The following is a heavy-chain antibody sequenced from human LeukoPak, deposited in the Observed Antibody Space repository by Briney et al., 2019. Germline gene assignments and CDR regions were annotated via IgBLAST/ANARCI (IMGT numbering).Heavy chain of an antibody. D-gene: IGHD2-2*01. CDR2: IYTSGST. V-gene: IGHV4-4*07. Sequence: SETLSLTCTVSGGSISSYYWSWIRQPAGKGLEWIGRIYTSGSTNYNPSLKSRFTMSVDTSKNQFSLKLSSVTAADTAVYYCARANYPYCSSTSCYLDIWGQGTMVTVSS. CDR1: GGSISSYY. J-gene: IGHJ3*02. CDR3: ARANYPYCSSTSCYLDI.